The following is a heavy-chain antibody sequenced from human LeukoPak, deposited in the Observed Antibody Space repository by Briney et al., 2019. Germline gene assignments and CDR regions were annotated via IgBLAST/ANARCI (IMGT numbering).Heavy chain of an antibody. CDR2: INSDGSST. Sequence: AGGSLRLSCAASGFTFSSYWMHWVRQAPGKGLVWVSRINSDGSSTSYADSVKGRFTISRDNVKNSLYLQMNSLRAEDTAVYYCARGNVAVSRDYWGQGTLATVSS. J-gene: IGHJ4*02. V-gene: IGHV3-74*01. CDR3: ARGNVAVSRDY. D-gene: IGHD2-15*01. CDR1: GFTFSSYW.